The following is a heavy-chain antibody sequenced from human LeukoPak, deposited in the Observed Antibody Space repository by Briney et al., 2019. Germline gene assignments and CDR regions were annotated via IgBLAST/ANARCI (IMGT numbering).Heavy chain of an antibody. CDR1: GFTFSSYA. J-gene: IGHJ4*02. Sequence: GGSLRLSCAASGFTFSSYAMHWVRQAPGKGLEWVAVISYDGSNKYYADSVKGRFTISRDNAKNTLFLHMNSLRAEDTAVYYCNVRWGPNSDYWGQGTLVTVSS. CDR3: NVRWGPNSDY. CDR2: ISYDGSNK. D-gene: IGHD7-27*01. V-gene: IGHV3-30*04.